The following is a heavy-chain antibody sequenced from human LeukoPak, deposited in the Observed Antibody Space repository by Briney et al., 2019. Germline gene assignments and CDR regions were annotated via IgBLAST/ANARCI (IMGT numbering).Heavy chain of an antibody. V-gene: IGHV3-53*01. CDR1: GFTVSSNY. CDR3: AKDDSTMVRGLLITSDS. D-gene: IGHD3-10*01. J-gene: IGHJ4*02. Sequence: GGSLRLSCAASGFTVSSNYMNWVRQAPGKGLEWVSIIYSGGDTYYADSEKGRFTISRDNSKDTVYLQMNSLRAEDTAVYYCAKDDSTMVRGLLITSDSRDQGILVAVSS. CDR2: IYSGGDT.